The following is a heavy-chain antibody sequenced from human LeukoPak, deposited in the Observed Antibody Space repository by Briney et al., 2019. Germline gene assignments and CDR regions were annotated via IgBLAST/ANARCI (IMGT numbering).Heavy chain of an antibody. D-gene: IGHD3-3*01. Sequence: SETLSLTCTVSSGSISRCGYYWSWIRQHPGKGLEWIGYIYYSGSTYYNPSLKSRVTISVDTSKNQFSLKLSSVTAADTAVYYCARANTIFGVVIRPFDYWGQGTLVTVSS. V-gene: IGHV4-31*03. CDR3: ARANTIFGVVIRPFDY. CDR2: IYYSGST. J-gene: IGHJ4*02. CDR1: SGSISRCGYY.